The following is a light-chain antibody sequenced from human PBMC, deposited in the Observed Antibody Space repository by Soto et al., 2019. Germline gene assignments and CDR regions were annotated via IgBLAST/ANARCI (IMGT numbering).Light chain of an antibody. J-gene: IGLJ1*01. CDR1: SSNIGADYD. V-gene: IGLV1-40*01. CDR3: QSYDRSLSGYV. CDR2: GQS. Sequence: QSVLTQPPSVSGAPGQRVTISCTGSSSNIGADYDVHWYQQLPGTAPKLVIYGQSNRPSGVPDRFSGSKSGTSASLAIAGLQAEDEADYYCQSYDRSLSGYVFGTGTKVTV.